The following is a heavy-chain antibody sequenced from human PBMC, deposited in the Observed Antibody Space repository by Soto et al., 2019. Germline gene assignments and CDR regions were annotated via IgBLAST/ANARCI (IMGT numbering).Heavy chain of an antibody. CDR2: IYYSGST. J-gene: IGHJ3*02. Sequence: TLSLTCTVSGGSISSYYWSWIRQPPGKGLEWIGYIYYSGSTNYNPSLKSRVTISVDTFKNQFSLKLSSVTAADTAVYYCARDPTIGAFDIWGQGTMVTVSS. V-gene: IGHV4-59*01. CDR1: GGSISSYY. CDR3: ARDPTIGAFDI.